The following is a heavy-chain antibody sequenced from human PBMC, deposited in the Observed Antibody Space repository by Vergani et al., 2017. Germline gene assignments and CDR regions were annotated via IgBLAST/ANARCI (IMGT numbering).Heavy chain of an antibody. CDR2: IRRRSEHYAT. D-gene: IGHD3-10*01. CDR3: SAQTQSCHDY. V-gene: IGHV3-73*01. J-gene: IGHJ4*02. CDR1: GFTFRNYA. Sequence: EVQLLESGGGLAQPGGSLRLSCAASGFTFRNYAMIWVRQAPGKGLEWLGHIRRRSEHYATAYGPSLIGRATISRDDSTNTAYLQLSSLGTDDTAIYFCSAQTQSCHDYWGQGTLVAVSS.